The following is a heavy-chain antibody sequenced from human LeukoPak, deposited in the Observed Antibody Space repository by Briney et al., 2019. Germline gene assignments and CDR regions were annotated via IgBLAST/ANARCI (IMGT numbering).Heavy chain of an antibody. CDR1: GVSISSYY. Sequence: PSETLSLTCTVSGVSISSYYWSWIRQPPGKGLEWVGYIYYSGSTNYNPSLKSRVTISVDMSKNHFSLKLSSATAADTAVYYCARLQTAMVTFYYYYMDVWGKGTTVTVSS. D-gene: IGHD5-18*01. CDR2: IYYSGST. CDR3: ARLQTAMVTFYYYYMDV. J-gene: IGHJ6*03. V-gene: IGHV4-59*12.